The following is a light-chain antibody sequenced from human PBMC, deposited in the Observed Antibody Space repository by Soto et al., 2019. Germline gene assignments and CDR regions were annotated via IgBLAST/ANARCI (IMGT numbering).Light chain of an antibody. Sequence: DIQLTQSPSFLSASVGDRVTITCRASHDISSYLAWYQQKPGKAPNLLIYEASTLQSGVPSRFSGSGSGTHFTLTISSLQPEDFATFYCHQLNVYSPFGGGTKVEIK. CDR1: HDISSY. CDR3: HQLNVYSP. J-gene: IGKJ4*01. CDR2: EAS. V-gene: IGKV1-9*01.